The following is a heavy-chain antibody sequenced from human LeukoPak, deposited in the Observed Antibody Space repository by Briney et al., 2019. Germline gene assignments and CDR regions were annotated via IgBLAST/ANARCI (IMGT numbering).Heavy chain of an antibody. CDR2: IXSSGDST. Sequence: GSLRLSCAASGFTLSAYAMSWVRQAPGKGLEWVXXIXSSGDSTYYADSVKGRFTISRDNSNNTLYLQMNCLRAEDTAIYSCAKDRGYIYGSLGGTYYFDYWGQGTLVTVSS. D-gene: IGHD5-18*01. CDR1: GFTLSAYA. J-gene: IGHJ4*02. CDR3: AKDRGYIYGSLGGTYYFDY. V-gene: IGHV3-23*01.